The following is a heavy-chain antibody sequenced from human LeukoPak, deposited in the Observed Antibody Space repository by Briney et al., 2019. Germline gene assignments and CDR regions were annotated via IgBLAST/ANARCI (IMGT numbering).Heavy chain of an antibody. CDR3: ARDPPLRYFDWFRSNWFDP. J-gene: IGHJ5*02. D-gene: IGHD3-9*01. Sequence: GVXXXXRXIPILGIAKYAQKFQGRVTITTDKSTSTDYMEMRRLRSEDTAVYYCARDPPLRYFDWFRSNWFDPWGQGTLVTVSS. V-gene: IGHV1-69*04. CDR2: XIPILGIA.